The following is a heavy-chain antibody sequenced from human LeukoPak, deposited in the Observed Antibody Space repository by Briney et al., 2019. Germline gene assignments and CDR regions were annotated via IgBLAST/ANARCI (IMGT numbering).Heavy chain of an antibody. J-gene: IGHJ5*02. D-gene: IGHD6-13*01. V-gene: IGHV1-2*04. CDR2: INPNSGGT. Sequence: GASVKVSCKASGYTFTGYYMHWVRQAPGQGLEWMGWINPNSGGTNYAQKFQGWVTMTRDTSISTAYMELSRLKSDDTAVYYCARGLPGIAPFFDPWGQGTLVTVSS. CDR1: GYTFTGYY. CDR3: ARGLPGIAPFFDP.